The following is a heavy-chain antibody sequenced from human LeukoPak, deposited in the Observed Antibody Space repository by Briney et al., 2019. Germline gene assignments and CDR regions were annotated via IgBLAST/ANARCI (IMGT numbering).Heavy chain of an antibody. CDR2: ISWNSGSI. CDR3: ARAGRLTGSYYFDF. Sequence: GRSLRLSCAASGFTFDDYAMHWVRQAPGKGLEWVSGISWNSGSIGYADSVKGRFTISRDNAKNSLYLQMNSLRVEDTAVYYCARAGRLTGSYYFDFWGQGTLVTVSS. V-gene: IGHV3-9*01. J-gene: IGHJ4*02. D-gene: IGHD3-9*01. CDR1: GFTFDDYA.